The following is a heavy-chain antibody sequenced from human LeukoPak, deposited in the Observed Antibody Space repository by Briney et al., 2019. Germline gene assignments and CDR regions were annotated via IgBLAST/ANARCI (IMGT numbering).Heavy chain of an antibody. Sequence: LPGTLSLTCTVSGGSISSYYWSWIRQPPGKGLECIGYVYYSGSTNYNPSLKSRVTISVDTSKNQFSLKLSSVTAADTAVYYCARGVSYYDSGGYYNEYFQHWGQGTLVTVSS. D-gene: IGHD3-22*01. CDR1: GGSISSYY. CDR2: VYYSGST. V-gene: IGHV4-59*08. CDR3: ARGVSYYDSGGYYNEYFQH. J-gene: IGHJ1*01.